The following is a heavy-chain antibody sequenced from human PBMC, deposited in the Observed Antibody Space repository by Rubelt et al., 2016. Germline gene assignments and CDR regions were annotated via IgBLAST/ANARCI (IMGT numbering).Heavy chain of an antibody. J-gene: IGHJ4*02. D-gene: IGHD2-21*02. CDR1: GGSISSGGYY. V-gene: IGHV4-31*03. CDR2: IYYSGST. CDR3: AKKGHSGDWLDFFDS. Sequence: QVQLQESGPGLVKPSQTLSLTCTVSGGSISSGGYYWSWIRQHPGKGLEWIGYIYYSGSTYYNPSLKSRVTISVDTSKNQFSLKLSSVTAADTAVYYCAKKGHSGDWLDFFDSWGQGTLVTVSS.